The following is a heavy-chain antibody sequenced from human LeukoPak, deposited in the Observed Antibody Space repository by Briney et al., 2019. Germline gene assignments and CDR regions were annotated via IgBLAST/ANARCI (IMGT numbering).Heavy chain of an antibody. CDR1: GDSISSSTYS. V-gene: IGHV4-39*01. Sequence: SETLSLTCTVSGDSISSSTYSWGWIRQPPGRGLEWIGSISYRGSTSYYPSLKSRVTMSVDTSKNQFSLELTSVTAADTAVYYCARGKPSYYYDSSAYFYNGAFDIWGQGTMVTVSS. CDR3: ARGKPSYYYDSSAYFYNGAFDI. J-gene: IGHJ3*02. D-gene: IGHD3-22*01. CDR2: ISYRGST.